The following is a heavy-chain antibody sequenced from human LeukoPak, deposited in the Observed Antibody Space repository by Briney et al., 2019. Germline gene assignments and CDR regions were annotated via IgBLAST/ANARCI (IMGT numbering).Heavy chain of an antibody. CDR3: AKGRGSYGAFDI. J-gene: IGHJ3*02. D-gene: IGHD1-26*01. CDR2: IYHSGST. CDR1: GGSISSSNW. Sequence: KSSETLSLTCTVSGGSISSSNWWSWVRPPPGKGLGWIGEIYHSGSTNYNPSLKSRVTISVDKSKNQFSLKLSSVTAADTAVYYCAKGRGSYGAFDIWGQGTMVAVSS. V-gene: IGHV4-4*02.